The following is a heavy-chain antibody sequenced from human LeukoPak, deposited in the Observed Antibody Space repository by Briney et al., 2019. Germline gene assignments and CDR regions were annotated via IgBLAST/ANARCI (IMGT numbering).Heavy chain of an antibody. CDR2: IYYSGST. V-gene: IGHV4-39*06. CDR3: ARALGFYSRSGWHPDY. Sequence: SETLSLTRTVSGGSISSSSYYWGWIRQPPGKGLEWIGSIYYSGSTYYNPSLKSRVTISVDTSKNQFPLKLSSVTAADTAVYYCARALGFYSRSGWHPDYWGQGTLVTVSS. J-gene: IGHJ4*02. CDR1: GGSISSSSYY. D-gene: IGHD6-19*01.